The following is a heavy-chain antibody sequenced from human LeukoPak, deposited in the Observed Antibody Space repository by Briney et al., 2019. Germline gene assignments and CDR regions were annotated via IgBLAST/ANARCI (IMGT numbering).Heavy chain of an antibody. CDR2: IYHSGIT. D-gene: IGHD4-17*01. CDR3: ARVYGDDGEYYFDY. CDR1: GGSINSDGYS. V-gene: IGHV4-30-2*01. Sequence: SQTLSLTCAVSGGSINSDGYSWGWIRQPPGKGLEWIGYIYHSGITYYNPSLKSRVTISVDRSENHFSLKLSSVTAADTAVYYCARVYGDDGEYYFDYWGQGTLVTVSS. J-gene: IGHJ4*02.